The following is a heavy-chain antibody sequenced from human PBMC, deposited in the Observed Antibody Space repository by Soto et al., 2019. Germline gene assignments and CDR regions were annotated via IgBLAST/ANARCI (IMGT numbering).Heavy chain of an antibody. J-gene: IGHJ3*02. CDR2: INHSGST. D-gene: IGHD1-20*01. Sequence: QVQLQQWGAGLLNPSETLSLTCAVYGGSFSGYYWSWIRQPPGKGLEWIGEINHSGSTNYNPALKSRVTISVDKFKNQFSRKLSSVTAADTAVYYCAREAYNWNDEVRTFDILGQGTMVTVSS. CDR3: AREAYNWNDEVRTFDI. V-gene: IGHV4-34*01. CDR1: GGSFSGYY.